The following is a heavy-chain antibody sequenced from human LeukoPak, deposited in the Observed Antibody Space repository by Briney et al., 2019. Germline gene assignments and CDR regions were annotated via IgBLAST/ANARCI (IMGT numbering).Heavy chain of an antibody. Sequence: SETLSLTCTVSGGSMSSGDYYWSWIRQPPGKGLEWIGYIYYSGSTYYNPSLKSRVTISVDTSKNQFSLKLSSVTAADTAVYYCARGGCSSTSCSPRDYYYGMDVWGQGTTVTVSS. D-gene: IGHD2-2*01. CDR1: GGSMSSGDYY. CDR3: ARGGCSSTSCSPRDYYYGMDV. J-gene: IGHJ6*02. CDR2: IYYSGST. V-gene: IGHV4-30-4*01.